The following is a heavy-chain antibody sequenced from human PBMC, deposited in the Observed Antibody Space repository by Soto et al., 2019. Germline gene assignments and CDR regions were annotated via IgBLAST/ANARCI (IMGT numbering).Heavy chain of an antibody. D-gene: IGHD6-19*01. CDR1: GFSLSTSGVG. J-gene: IGHJ4*02. Sequence: QITLKESGPTLVKPTQTLTLTCTFSGFSLSTSGVGVGWIRQPPGKALEWLALIYWDDDKRYSPSLKSRLTIPKDTSKNQVVLTMTNMDPVDTATYYCSHRHWAGFHFDYWGQGTLVTVSS. CDR2: IYWDDDK. V-gene: IGHV2-5*02. CDR3: SHRHWAGFHFDY.